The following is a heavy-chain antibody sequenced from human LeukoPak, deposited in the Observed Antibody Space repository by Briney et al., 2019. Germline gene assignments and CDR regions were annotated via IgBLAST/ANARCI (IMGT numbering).Heavy chain of an antibody. Sequence: GGPLRLSCAASGFTFSSYCMSWVRQAPGKGREWVANIKQEGSEKYYVDSVKVGFTISRDYAENSLYLQMNSVRAEDTAVYYCARVGGKYSSSGYWGQGTLVTVSS. CDR2: IKQEGSEK. CDR3: ARVGGKYSSSGY. J-gene: IGHJ4*02. D-gene: IGHD6-6*01. V-gene: IGHV3-7*01. CDR1: GFTFSSYC.